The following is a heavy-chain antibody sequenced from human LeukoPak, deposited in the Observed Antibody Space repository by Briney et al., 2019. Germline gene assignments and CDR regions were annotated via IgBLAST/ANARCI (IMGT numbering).Heavy chain of an antibody. CDR2: IYHSGST. V-gene: IGHV4-38-2*02. Sequence: SETLSLTCTVSGYSISSGYYWGWIRQPPGKGLEWIGSIYHSGSTYYNPSLKSRVTISVDTSKNQFSLKLSSVTAADTAVYYCARAAAQLGGFDYWGQGTLVTVSS. CDR1: GYSISSGYY. D-gene: IGHD1-1*01. J-gene: IGHJ4*02. CDR3: ARAAAQLGGFDY.